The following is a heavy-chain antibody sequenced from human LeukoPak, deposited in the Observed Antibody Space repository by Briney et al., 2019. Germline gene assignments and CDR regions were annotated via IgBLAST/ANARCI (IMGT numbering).Heavy chain of an antibody. D-gene: IGHD5-18*01. CDR1: GYTFTSYA. V-gene: IGHV7-4-1*02. CDR2: INTNTGNP. CDR3: AKTAMAYPIYYYMDV. Sequence: ASVKVSCKASGYTFTSYAMNWVRQAPGQGLEWMGWINTNTGNPTYAQGFTGRFVFPLDTSVSTAYLQISSLKAEDTAVYYCAKTAMAYPIYYYMDVWGKGTTVTISS. J-gene: IGHJ6*03.